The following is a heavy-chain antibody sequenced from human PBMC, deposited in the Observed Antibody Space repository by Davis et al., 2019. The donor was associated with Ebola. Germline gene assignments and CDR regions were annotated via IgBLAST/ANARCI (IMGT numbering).Heavy chain of an antibody. J-gene: IGHJ6*02. CDR1: GYSFTSYW. CDR2: IYPGDSDT. V-gene: IGHV5-51*01. Sequence: GESLKISCKGSGYSFTSYWIGWVRQLPGKGLEWMGIIYPGDSDTRYSPSFQGQVTISADKSISTAYLQWSSLKASDTAMYYCARNVVVPADGVYYYYYGMDVWGQGTTVTVSS. CDR3: ARNVVVPADGVYYYYYGMDV. D-gene: IGHD2-2*01.